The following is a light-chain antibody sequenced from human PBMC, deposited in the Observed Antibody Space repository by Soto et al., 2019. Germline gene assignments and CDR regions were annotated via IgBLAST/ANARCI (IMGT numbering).Light chain of an antibody. Sequence: EIVLTQSPGTLSLSPVERATLSCRASQSVSNNYLAWYQQKPGQAPRLLIYGASTRATGTPARFSGSGSGTEFTLTISSLQSEDFAVYYCQQYIRWPLTFGGGTKVDIK. J-gene: IGKJ4*01. CDR2: GAS. V-gene: IGKV3-15*01. CDR3: QQYIRWPLT. CDR1: QSVSNN.